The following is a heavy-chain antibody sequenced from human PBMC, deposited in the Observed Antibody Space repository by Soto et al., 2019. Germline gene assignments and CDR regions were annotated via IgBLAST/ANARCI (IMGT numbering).Heavy chain of an antibody. CDR3: ANYPTTVTSDY. CDR2: IYYSGST. Sequence: PSETLSLTCTVSGGSVSSGSYYWSWIRQPPGKGLEWIGYIYYSGSTNYNPSLKSRVTISVDTSKNQFSLKLSSVTAAETAVYYCANYPTTVTSDYWGQGTLVTVSS. J-gene: IGHJ4*02. D-gene: IGHD4-17*01. CDR1: GGSVSSGSYY. V-gene: IGHV4-61*01.